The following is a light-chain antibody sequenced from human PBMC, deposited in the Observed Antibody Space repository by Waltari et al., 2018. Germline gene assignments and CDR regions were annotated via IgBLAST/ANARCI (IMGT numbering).Light chain of an antibody. V-gene: IGKV3-20*01. CDR3: QQYGSSPRT. J-gene: IGKJ3*01. CDR1: QSVSSNS. Sequence: EIVLTQSPGTLSLSPGERATLSCRANQSVSSNSLAWYQQKPGQAPRLLIYAASSRATGIPDRFSGSGSGTDFTLTISRLEPEDFAVYYCQQYGSSPRTFGPGTKVDVK. CDR2: AAS.